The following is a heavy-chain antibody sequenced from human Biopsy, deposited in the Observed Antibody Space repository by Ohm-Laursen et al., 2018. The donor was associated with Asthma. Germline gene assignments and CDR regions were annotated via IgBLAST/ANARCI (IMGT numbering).Heavy chain of an antibody. CDR2: ISWNSATI. Sequence: SLRLSCSASGFKFDEYTMHWVRQAPGKGLEWVSGISWNSATIGYADSVEGRFTISRDNAKNSVFLHMDSLRPEDAAFYYCAKVRSDWVITESFDYWGQGVLVTVSS. D-gene: IGHD3-22*01. CDR3: AKVRSDWVITESFDY. V-gene: IGHV3-9*01. J-gene: IGHJ4*02. CDR1: GFKFDEYT.